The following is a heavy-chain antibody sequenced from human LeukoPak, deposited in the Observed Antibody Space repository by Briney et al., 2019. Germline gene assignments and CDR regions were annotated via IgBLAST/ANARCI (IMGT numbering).Heavy chain of an antibody. CDR3: ARDPAGYSYGYGPDY. CDR2: ISAYNGNT. J-gene: IGHJ4*02. Sequence: ASVKVSCKASGYTFTSYGISWVRQAPGQGLEWMGWISAYNGNTNYAQKLQGRVTMTTDTSTNTAYMELRSLRSDDTAVYYCARDPAGYSYGYGPDYWGQGTLVTVSS. D-gene: IGHD5-18*01. V-gene: IGHV1-18*01. CDR1: GYTFTSYG.